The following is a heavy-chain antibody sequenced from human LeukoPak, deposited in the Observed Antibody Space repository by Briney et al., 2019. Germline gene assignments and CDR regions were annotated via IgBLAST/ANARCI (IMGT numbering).Heavy chain of an antibody. J-gene: IGHJ4*02. CDR3: ARSLTASGSYYFDY. V-gene: IGHV3-23*01. CDR2: ISGNGGST. CDR1: GFTFSDYA. Sequence: QPGGSLRLSCAASGFTFSDYAMSWVRQAPGWGLEWVAAISGNGGSTYYANSVKGRFSTSRENPKNTLSLQINSLRAADTAIYYCARSLTASGSYYFDYWAQGTLVTVSS. D-gene: IGHD3-10*01.